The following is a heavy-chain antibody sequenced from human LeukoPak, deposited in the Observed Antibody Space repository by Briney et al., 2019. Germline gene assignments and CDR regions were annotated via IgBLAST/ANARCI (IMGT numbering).Heavy chain of an antibody. D-gene: IGHD6-13*01. Sequence: SSETLSLTCAVYGGSFSGYYWSWIRQPPGKGLEWIGEINHSGSTNYNPSLKSRVTISVDTSKNQFSLKLSSVTAADTAVYYCARHGQQLVHYFDYWGQGTLVTVSS. J-gene: IGHJ4*02. CDR2: INHSGST. CDR1: GGSFSGYY. CDR3: ARHGQQLVHYFDY. V-gene: IGHV4-34*01.